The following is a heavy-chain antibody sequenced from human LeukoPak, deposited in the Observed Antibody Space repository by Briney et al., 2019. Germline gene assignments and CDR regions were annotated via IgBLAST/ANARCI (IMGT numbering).Heavy chain of an antibody. Sequence: GGSLRLSCEGSAFIFSGHWTNWVRQTPGKGREWVASIKEDGSEKYYVDSVKGRFTISRDNAKNSLYLQMNSLRAEDTAVYYCARRYFDLWGQGTLVTVSS. CDR2: IKEDGSEK. CDR3: ARRYFDL. V-gene: IGHV3-7*01. CDR1: AFIFSGHW. J-gene: IGHJ4*02.